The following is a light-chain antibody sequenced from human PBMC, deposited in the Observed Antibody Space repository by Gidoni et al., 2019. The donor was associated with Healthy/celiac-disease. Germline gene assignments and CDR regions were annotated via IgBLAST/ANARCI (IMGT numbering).Light chain of an antibody. CDR3: QQYNSYLT. V-gene: IGKV1-5*03. CDR1: QSISSW. CDR2: KAS. J-gene: IGKJ3*01. Sequence: DIQMTQSPSTLSASVGDRVTITCRASQSISSWLDWYQQKPGKAPKLLIYKASSLESGVPSRFSGSGSGTEFTLTISSLQPDVFATYYCQQYNSYLTFGPGTKVDIK.